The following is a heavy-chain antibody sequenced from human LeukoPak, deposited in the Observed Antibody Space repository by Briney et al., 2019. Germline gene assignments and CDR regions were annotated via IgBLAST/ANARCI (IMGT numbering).Heavy chain of an antibody. V-gene: IGHV3-66*01. CDR3: VRVRYSGSWFPVPNFDC. D-gene: IGHD1-26*01. Sequence: GALRLSCAASGVTVSGNYMSWVRQAPGKGLEGVSVNYTSGDTYYADSVKGRFTISRDSSKNTLYLQMNTLRTEDTAVYYCVRVRYSGSWFPVPNFDCWGQGTLVTVSS. CDR1: GVTVSGNY. J-gene: IGHJ4*02. CDR2: NYTSGDT.